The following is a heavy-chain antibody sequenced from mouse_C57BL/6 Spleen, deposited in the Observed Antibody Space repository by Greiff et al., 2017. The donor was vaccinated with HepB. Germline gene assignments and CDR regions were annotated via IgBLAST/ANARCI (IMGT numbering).Heavy chain of an antibody. CDR2: IHPNSGST. CDR1: GYTFTSYW. J-gene: IGHJ4*01. CDR3: AAYYSNLKDYAMDY. Sequence: VQLQQPGAELVKPGASVKLSCKASGYTFTSYWMHWVKQRPGQGLEWIGMIHPNSGSTNYNEKFKSKATLTVDKSSSTAYMQLSSLTSEDSAVYYCAAYYSNLKDYAMDYWGQGTSVTVSS. D-gene: IGHD2-5*01. V-gene: IGHV1-64*01.